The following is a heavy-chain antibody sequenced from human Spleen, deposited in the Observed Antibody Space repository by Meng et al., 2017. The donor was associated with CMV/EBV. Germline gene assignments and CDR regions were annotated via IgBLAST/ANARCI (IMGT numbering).Heavy chain of an antibody. V-gene: IGHV3-23*01. J-gene: IGHJ4*02. Sequence: GESLKISCAVSGFTFSDYAMSWVRQAPGKGLEWVSAISGSGGSTYYADSVKGRFTISRDNSKNTLYLQMNSLRAEDTALYYCAKDTTYYYGSGSYHYFDYRGQGALVTVSS. CDR1: GFTFSDYA. CDR3: AKDTTYYYGSGSYHYFDY. D-gene: IGHD3-10*01. CDR2: ISGSGGST.